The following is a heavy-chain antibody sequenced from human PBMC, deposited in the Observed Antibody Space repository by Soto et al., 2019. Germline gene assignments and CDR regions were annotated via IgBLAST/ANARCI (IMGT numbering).Heavy chain of an antibody. J-gene: IGHJ4*02. CDR2: ISSSSRTI. CDR3: ARDGLGARDVTEY. V-gene: IGHV3-48*01. CDR1: GFTFSSYS. D-gene: IGHD3-16*01. Sequence: EVQLVESGGGLVQPGGSLRLSCAASGFTFSSYSMNWVRQAPGKGLEWVSYISSSSRTIYYADSVKGRFTISRDNAKNSLYLQMNSLRAEDTAVYYCARDGLGARDVTEYWGQGTLVTVSS.